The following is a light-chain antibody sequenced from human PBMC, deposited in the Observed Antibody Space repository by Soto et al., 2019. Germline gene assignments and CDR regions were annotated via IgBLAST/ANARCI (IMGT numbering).Light chain of an antibody. CDR3: QQYGRLPLS. Sequence: EILLTQSPGTLSSSPGDRATLSCRASQSLGSTFLAWYQQKSGQSPRLLIYGASDRATDVPDRFSGSGSGADFTLTISRLEPEDFAVYFCQQYGRLPLSFGGGTKVEIK. CDR1: QSLGSTF. CDR2: GAS. V-gene: IGKV3-20*01. J-gene: IGKJ4*01.